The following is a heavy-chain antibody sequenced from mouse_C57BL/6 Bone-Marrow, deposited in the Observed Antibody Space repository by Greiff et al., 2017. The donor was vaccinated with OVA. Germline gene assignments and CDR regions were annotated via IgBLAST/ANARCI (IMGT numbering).Heavy chain of an antibody. CDR2: IDPEDGDT. CDR3: TPYYSNPNYVDY. J-gene: IGHJ2*01. V-gene: IGHV14-1*01. CDR1: GFNIKDYY. D-gene: IGHD2-5*01. Sequence: EVQLQQSGAELVRPGASVKLSCTASGFNIKDYYMHWVKQRPEQGLEWIGRIDPEDGDTEYAPKFQGKATMTADTSSNTAYMQLSSLTSEDTDGDDRTPYYSNPNYVDYWGQGTTLTVAS.